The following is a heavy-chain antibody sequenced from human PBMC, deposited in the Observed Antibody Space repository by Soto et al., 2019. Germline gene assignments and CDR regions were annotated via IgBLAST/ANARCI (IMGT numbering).Heavy chain of an antibody. CDR3: ARIDYSRQLAPYYYAMDV. D-gene: IGHD4-4*01. CDR2: IYSGGNT. J-gene: IGHJ6*02. Sequence: QVQLQESGPGLVKPSETLSLTCIVSGGSISSYYWSWIRQPAGKGLEWIGRIYSGGNTNYNPSLKSRVTMSVDTSKNQFSLKLTSVTAADTAVYYCARIDYSRQLAPYYYAMDVGGQGTTVTVSS. CDR1: GGSISSYY. V-gene: IGHV4-4*07.